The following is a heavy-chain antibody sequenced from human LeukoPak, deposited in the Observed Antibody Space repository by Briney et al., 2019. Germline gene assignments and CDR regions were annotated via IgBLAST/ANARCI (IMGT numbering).Heavy chain of an antibody. V-gene: IGHV3-74*01. CDR2: IRGDGSMT. J-gene: IGHJ4*02. CDR3: ARENLAAAADY. CDR1: EFTFSAYW. Sequence: LPGRSLRLSCAASEFTFSAYWMHWVRQAPGKGLVWVSRIRGDGSMTNYADSVKGRFTISRDNAKNTLYLQMNSLRLEDTAVYYCARENLAAAADYWGQGTVVTVSS. D-gene: IGHD6-25*01.